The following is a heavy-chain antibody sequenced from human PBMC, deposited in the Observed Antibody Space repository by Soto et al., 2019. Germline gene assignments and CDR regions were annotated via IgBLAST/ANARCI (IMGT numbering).Heavy chain of an antibody. J-gene: IGHJ3*02. CDR1: GGTFSSYA. CDR3: ARDPVDGDYVSGAFDR. CDR2: IIPIFGTA. Sequence: SVKVSCKAYGGTFSSYAISWVRQAPGQGLEWMGGIIPIFGTANYAQKFQGRVTITADESTSTAYMELSSLRSEDTAVYYCARDPVDGDYVSGAFDRWGQGTMVTVSS. V-gene: IGHV1-69*13. D-gene: IGHD4-17*01.